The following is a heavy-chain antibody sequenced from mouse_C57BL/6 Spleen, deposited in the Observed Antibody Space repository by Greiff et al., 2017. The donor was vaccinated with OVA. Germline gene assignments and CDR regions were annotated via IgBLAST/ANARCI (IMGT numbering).Heavy chain of an antibody. CDR1: GFTFSNYW. J-gene: IGHJ3*01. CDR2: IRLKSDNYAT. Sequence: EVKLEESGGGLVQPGGSMKLSCVASGFTFSNYWMNWVRQSPEKGLEWVAQIRLKSDNYATHYAESVKGRFTISRDDSKSSVYLQMNNLRAEDTGIYYCTAQAISFAYWGQGTLVTVSA. V-gene: IGHV6-3*01. D-gene: IGHD3-2*02. CDR3: TAQAISFAY.